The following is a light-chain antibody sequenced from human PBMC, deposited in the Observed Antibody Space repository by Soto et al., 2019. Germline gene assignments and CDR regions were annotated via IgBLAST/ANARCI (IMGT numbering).Light chain of an antibody. CDR1: QSVSNSF. CDR2: GAS. V-gene: IGKV3-20*01. J-gene: IGKJ1*01. Sequence: EIVLTQSPGTLSLSPGERATLSCRASQSVSNSFLAWYQQKPGQAPRLLIYGASSRATGIPDRFSGSGSGTDFTLPISRLEPEDFALYYCQHYCNSPKWTFGQGTKVEIK. CDR3: QHYCNSPKWT.